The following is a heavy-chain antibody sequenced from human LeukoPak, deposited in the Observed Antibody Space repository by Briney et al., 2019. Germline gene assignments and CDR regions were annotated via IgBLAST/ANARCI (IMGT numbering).Heavy chain of an antibody. CDR2: IYFSGST. J-gene: IGHJ6*02. Sequence: SETLSLTCTVSGGFIRNNNYYWGWIRQPPGKGLEWIGTIYFSGSTYYNPSLKRRVTISVDTSKNQFSLTMSSVTAADTAVYYCANLGYYNYGMDVWGQGTTVTVSS. CDR3: ANLGYYNYGMDV. CDR1: GGFIRNNNYY. V-gene: IGHV4-39*01.